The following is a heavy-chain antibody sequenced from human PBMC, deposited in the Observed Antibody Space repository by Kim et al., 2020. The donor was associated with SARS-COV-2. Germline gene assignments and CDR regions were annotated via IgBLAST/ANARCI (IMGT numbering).Heavy chain of an antibody. CDR1: GYSISSGYY. V-gene: IGHV4-38-2*02. J-gene: IGHJ4*02. Sequence: SETLSLTCTVSGYSISSGYYWGWIRQPPGKGLEWIGSMFHSGSTNYNPSLKSRVTISVDTSKNQLSLKLSSVTAADTAVYYCTRVPSSNYCDYWDQGTL. CDR3: TRVPSSNYCDY. CDR2: MFHSGST.